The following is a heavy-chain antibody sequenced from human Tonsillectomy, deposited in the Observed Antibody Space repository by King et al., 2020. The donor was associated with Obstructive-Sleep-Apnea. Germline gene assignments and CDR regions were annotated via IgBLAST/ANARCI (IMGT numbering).Heavy chain of an antibody. CDR1: GGSISSSHW. CDR2: IYSGRT. Sequence: QLQESGPGLVRPSGTLSLTCAVSGGSISSSHWWRWVRQPPGKGLEWIGEIYSGRTNYNPSLKTRVTISADMSKNQISLKLTPVTAAETAVYYWAREAISGWYSFDYWGQGALVTVSS. J-gene: IGHJ4*02. D-gene: IGHD6-19*01. CDR3: AREAISGWYSFDY. V-gene: IGHV4-4*02.